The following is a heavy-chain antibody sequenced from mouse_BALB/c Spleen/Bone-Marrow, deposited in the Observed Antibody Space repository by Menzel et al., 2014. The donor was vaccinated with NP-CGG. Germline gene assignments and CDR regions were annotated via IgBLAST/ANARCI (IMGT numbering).Heavy chain of an antibody. CDR3: ARYRLGTYFDY. CDR1: GFNIKDTY. CDR2: IDPANGNT. D-gene: IGHD1-2*01. J-gene: IGHJ2*01. V-gene: IGHV14-3*02. Sequence: VQLQQSGAERVKPGASVKLPCTASGFNIKDTYMHWVKQRPEQGLEWIGRIDPANGNTKYDPKFQGKATITADTSSNTACLQLSSLTSEDTAVYYCARYRLGTYFDYWGQGTTLTVSS.